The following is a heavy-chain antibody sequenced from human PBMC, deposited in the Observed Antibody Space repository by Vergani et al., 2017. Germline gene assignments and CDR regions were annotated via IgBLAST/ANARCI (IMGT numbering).Heavy chain of an antibody. CDR1: GFTFSSYS. Sequence: EVQLVESGGGLVQPGGSLRLSCAASGFTFSSYSMNWVRQAPGKGLEWVSYISSSSRTIYYADSVKGRFTISRDNAKNSLYLQMNSLRAEDTAVYYCARYQVEGYYYMDVWGKGTTVTVSS. D-gene: IGHD5-24*01. V-gene: IGHV3-48*01. CDR2: ISSSSRTI. J-gene: IGHJ6*03. CDR3: ARYQVEGYYYMDV.